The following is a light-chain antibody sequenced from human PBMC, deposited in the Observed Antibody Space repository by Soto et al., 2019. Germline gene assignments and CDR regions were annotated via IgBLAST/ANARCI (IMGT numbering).Light chain of an antibody. CDR3: QQYYSYPIT. J-gene: IGKJ5*01. Sequence: DIQLTQSPSVLSASVGDAVTITCRASQALSNYLAWYQQKPGKAPDLLIYSASTLQSGVPSRFSGSGSGTDFTLTISCLQSEDFATYYCQQYYSYPITFGQGTRLEI. V-gene: IGKV1-9*01. CDR1: QALSNY. CDR2: SAS.